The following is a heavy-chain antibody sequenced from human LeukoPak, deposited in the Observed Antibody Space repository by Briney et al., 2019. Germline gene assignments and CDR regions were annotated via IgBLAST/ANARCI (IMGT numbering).Heavy chain of an antibody. J-gene: IGHJ6*04. CDR1: GFTFSSYE. Sequence: GGSLRLSCAASGFTFSSYEMNWVRQAPGKGLEWVSYISSSGSTIYYADSVEGRFTISRDNAKNSLYLQMNSLRGEDTAVYYCARDGTPIYTSGWVYMDVWGKGTTVTISS. CDR2: ISSSGSTI. V-gene: IGHV3-48*03. D-gene: IGHD6-25*01. CDR3: ARDGTPIYTSGWVYMDV.